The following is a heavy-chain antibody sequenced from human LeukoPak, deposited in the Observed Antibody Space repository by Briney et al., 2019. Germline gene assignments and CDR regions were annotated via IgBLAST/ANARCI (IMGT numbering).Heavy chain of an antibody. J-gene: IGHJ4*02. CDR3: GREIPGGTTSLDC. CDR1: GFTFSNYW. CDR2: IKEDGSDK. V-gene: IGHV3-7*04. Sequence: GGSLRLSCAASGFTFSNYWVSWVRQAPGKGLEWVANIKEDGSDKNYVDSVRGRFTISRGNAKNALYLQMNSLRAEDTAVYYCGREIPGGTTSLDCWGQGTVVTVSS. D-gene: IGHD1-7*01.